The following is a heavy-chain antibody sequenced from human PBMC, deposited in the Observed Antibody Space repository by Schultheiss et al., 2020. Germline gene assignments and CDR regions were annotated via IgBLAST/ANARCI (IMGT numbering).Heavy chain of an antibody. D-gene: IGHD2/OR15-2a*01. V-gene: IGHV1-18*01. Sequence: ASVKVSCKASGYTFTSYGISWVRQAPGQGLEWMGWISAYNGNTNYAQKLQGRVTMTTDTSTSTAYMELRSLRSDDTAVYYCARAGDFPYYYYYMDVWGKGTTVTVSS. CDR2: ISAYNGNT. J-gene: IGHJ6*03. CDR3: ARAGDFPYYYYYMDV. CDR1: GYTFTSYG.